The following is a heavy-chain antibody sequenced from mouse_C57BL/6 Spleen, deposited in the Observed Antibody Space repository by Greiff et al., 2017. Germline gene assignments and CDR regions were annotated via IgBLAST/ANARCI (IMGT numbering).Heavy chain of an antibody. CDR3: ARGDYYGSSFDY. CDR2: IDPSDSET. Sequence: QVKLLQPGAELVRPGSSVKLSCKASGYTFTSYWMHWVKQRPIQGLEWIGNIDPSDSETHYTQKFKDKATFTVDKSSSTTSMQLSSLTSEDSAVYYCARGDYYGSSFDYWGQGTTLTVSS. D-gene: IGHD1-1*01. CDR1: GYTFTSYW. J-gene: IGHJ2*01. V-gene: IGHV1-52*01.